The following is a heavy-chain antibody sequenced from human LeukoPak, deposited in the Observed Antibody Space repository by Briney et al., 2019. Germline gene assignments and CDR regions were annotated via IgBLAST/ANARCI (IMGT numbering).Heavy chain of an antibody. Sequence: GGSLRLSCAASGFTFSDYALGWVRQAPGRGLEWVATLSGSGAGTYYSDSVQGRFTISRDNSKRTLFLQMNSLRAEDTAVYYCAKVSSSSLYYFDYWGQGTLVTVSS. D-gene: IGHD6-13*01. CDR2: LSGSGAGT. J-gene: IGHJ4*02. V-gene: IGHV3-23*01. CDR3: AKVSSSSLYYFDY. CDR1: GFTFSDYA.